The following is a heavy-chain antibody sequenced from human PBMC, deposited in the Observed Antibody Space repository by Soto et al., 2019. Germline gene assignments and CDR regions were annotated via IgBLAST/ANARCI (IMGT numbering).Heavy chain of an antibody. V-gene: IGHV4-4*02. Sequence: PSETLSLTCTVTSVSISGRNWRGWVRQPPGKGLEWIGEINQSGNTNYNPSLKSRVTISVDTSKNQFSLKLSSVTAADPAVYYCARVARDGYSDYYYYGMDVWGQGTTVTVSS. CDR1: SVSISGRNW. CDR3: ARVARDGYSDYYYYGMDV. CDR2: INQSGNT. D-gene: IGHD5-18*01. J-gene: IGHJ6*02.